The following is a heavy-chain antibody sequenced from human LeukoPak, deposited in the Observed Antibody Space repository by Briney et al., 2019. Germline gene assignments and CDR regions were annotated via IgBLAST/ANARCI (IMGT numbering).Heavy chain of an antibody. CDR2: IYYSGST. CDR1: GGSISSYY. CDR3: ARRITILGVYAFDI. J-gene: IGHJ3*02. D-gene: IGHD3-3*01. V-gene: IGHV4-59*01. Sequence: PSETLSLTCTVSGGSISSYYWSWIRQPPGKGLEWIGYIYYSGSTNYNPSLKSRVTISVDTSKNQFSLKLSSVTAADTAVYYCARRITILGVYAFDIWGQGTMVTVSS.